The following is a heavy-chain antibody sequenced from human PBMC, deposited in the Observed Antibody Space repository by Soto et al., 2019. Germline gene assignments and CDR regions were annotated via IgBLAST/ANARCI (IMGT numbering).Heavy chain of an antibody. J-gene: IGHJ3*02. D-gene: IGHD3-22*01. CDR1: GFTFSSYG. CDR3: AREYYDSSGYYSTTDAFDI. Sequence: PGGSLRLSCAASGFTFSSYGMHWVRQAPGKGLEWVAVIWYDGSNKYYADSVKGRFTISRDNSKNTLYLQMNSLRAEDTAVYYCAREYYDSSGYYSTTDAFDIWGQGTMVTVSS. V-gene: IGHV3-33*01. CDR2: IWYDGSNK.